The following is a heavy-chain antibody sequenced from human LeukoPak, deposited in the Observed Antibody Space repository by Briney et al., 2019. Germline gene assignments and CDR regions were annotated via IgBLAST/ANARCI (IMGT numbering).Heavy chain of an antibody. CDR2: IYHSGST. Sequence: PSETLSLTCAVSGGSISSGGYSWSWIRQPPGKGLEWIGYIYHSGSTYYNPSLKSRVTISVDRSKNQFSLKLSSVTAADTAVYYCARDGYYYDSSGYYSVLDYWGQGTLVTVSS. J-gene: IGHJ4*02. CDR3: ARDGYYYDSSGYYSVLDY. V-gene: IGHV4-30-2*01. CDR1: GGSISSGGYS. D-gene: IGHD3-22*01.